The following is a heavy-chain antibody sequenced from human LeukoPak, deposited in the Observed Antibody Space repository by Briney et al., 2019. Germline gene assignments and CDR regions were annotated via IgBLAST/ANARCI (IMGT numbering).Heavy chain of an antibody. Sequence: GASVKVSCKASGYTFTSYGISWVRQAPGQGLEWMGWISAYNGNTNYAQKLQGRVTMTTGTSTSTAYMELSSLRSEDTAVYYCATLGGGDFHYDFWSGYYTSYYYYYMDVWGKGTTVTVSS. J-gene: IGHJ6*03. CDR3: ATLGGGDFHYDFWSGYYTSYYYYYMDV. CDR1: GYTFTSYG. D-gene: IGHD3-3*01. CDR2: ISAYNGNT. V-gene: IGHV1-18*01.